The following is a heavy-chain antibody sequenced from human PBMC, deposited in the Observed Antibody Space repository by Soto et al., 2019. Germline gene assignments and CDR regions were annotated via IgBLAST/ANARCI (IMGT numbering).Heavy chain of an antibody. Sequence: SETLFLTCTVSGGSISSYYWSWIRQPPGKGLEWIGYIYYSGSTNYNPSLKSRVTISVDTSKNQFSLKLSSVTAADTAVYYCARGSGGSFHWFDPWGQGTLVTVSS. CDR1: GGSISSYY. CDR3: ARGSGGSFHWFDP. V-gene: IGHV4-59*01. J-gene: IGHJ5*02. CDR2: IYYSGST. D-gene: IGHD2-15*01.